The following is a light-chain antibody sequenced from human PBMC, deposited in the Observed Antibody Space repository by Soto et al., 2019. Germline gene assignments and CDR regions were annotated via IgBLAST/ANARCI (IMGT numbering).Light chain of an antibody. Sequence: QSALTQPASVSGSPGQSITISCTGTSSDVRGYNYVSWYQQHPGKAPKLMIYEVSNRPSGVSNRFSGSKSGNTASLTISGLQAEDEGDYFCSSYGSTSTRYVFGTGTKLTVL. V-gene: IGLV2-14*01. CDR2: EVS. CDR1: SSDVRGYNY. CDR3: SSYGSTSTRYV. J-gene: IGLJ1*01.